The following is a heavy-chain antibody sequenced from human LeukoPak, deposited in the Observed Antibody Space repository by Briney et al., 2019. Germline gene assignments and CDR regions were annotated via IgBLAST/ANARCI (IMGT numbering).Heavy chain of an antibody. Sequence: PSEILSLTCTVSGGSISSSSHYWGWIRQPPGKGLEWIGRIYYSGSTYCNPSLKSRVNISVDTSKNQFSLKLSSVTAADTAVYYCARIVGPIYFDYWGQGTLVTVSS. J-gene: IGHJ4*02. CDR2: IYYSGST. CDR3: ARIVGPIYFDY. V-gene: IGHV4-39*01. CDR1: GGSISSSSHY. D-gene: IGHD1-26*01.